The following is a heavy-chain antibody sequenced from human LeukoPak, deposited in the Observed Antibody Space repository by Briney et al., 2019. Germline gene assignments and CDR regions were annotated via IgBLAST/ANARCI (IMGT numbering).Heavy chain of an antibody. D-gene: IGHD3-3*01. CDR2: ISAYNGNT. Sequence: GASVKVSCTASGYTFTSYGISWVRQAPGQGLEWMGWISAYNGNTNYAQKLQGRVTMTTDTSTSTAYMELRSLRSDDTAVYYCARDQGSTYYDFWSGYLLYYFDYWGQGTLVTVSS. CDR3: ARDQGSTYYDFWSGYLLYYFDY. CDR1: GYTFTSYG. J-gene: IGHJ4*02. V-gene: IGHV1-18*01.